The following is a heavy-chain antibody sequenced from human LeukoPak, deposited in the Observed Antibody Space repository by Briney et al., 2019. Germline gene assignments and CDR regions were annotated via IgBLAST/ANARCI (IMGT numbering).Heavy chain of an antibody. D-gene: IGHD4-17*01. J-gene: IGHJ4*02. CDR3: ACLRGPSDY. CDR1: GFTFSDYY. Sequence: GGSLRLSCEASGFTFSDYYMSWIRQAPGKGLEWVTDITNSVRTTYYADSVGGRFTISRDNTKNSLYLQMDSLTADDTAVYFCACLRGPSDYWGQGTLVTVSS. CDR2: ITNSVRTT. V-gene: IGHV3-11*01.